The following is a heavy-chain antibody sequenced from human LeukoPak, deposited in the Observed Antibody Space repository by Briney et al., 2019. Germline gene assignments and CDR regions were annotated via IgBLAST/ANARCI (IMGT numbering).Heavy chain of an antibody. J-gene: IGHJ5*02. Sequence: QPGRSLRLSCAASGFIFSSYAMHWVRQAPGKGLEWVAVISYDGSNKYYADSVKGRFTISRDNSKNTLYLQMNSLRAEGTAVYYCSLRFWFDPWGQGTLVTVSS. CDR3: SLRFWFDP. D-gene: IGHD4-17*01. CDR2: ISYDGSNK. V-gene: IGHV3-30-3*01. CDR1: GFIFSSYA.